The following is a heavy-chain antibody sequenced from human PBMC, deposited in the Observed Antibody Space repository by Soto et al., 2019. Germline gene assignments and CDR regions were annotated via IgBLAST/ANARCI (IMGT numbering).Heavy chain of an antibody. CDR2: INAGNGNT. CDR3: ASGYYYDSSGYSYYFDY. V-gene: IGHV1-3*01. Sequence: ASVKVSCKASGYTFTSYAMHWVRQAPGQRLEWMGWINAGNGNTKYSQKFQGRVTITRDTSASTAYMELSSLRSEDTAVYYCASGYYYDSSGYSYYFDYWGQGTLVTVPQ. J-gene: IGHJ4*02. CDR1: GYTFTSYA. D-gene: IGHD3-22*01.